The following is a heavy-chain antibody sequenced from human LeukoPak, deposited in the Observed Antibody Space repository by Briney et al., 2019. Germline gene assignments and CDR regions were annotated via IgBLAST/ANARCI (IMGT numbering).Heavy chain of an antibody. J-gene: IGHJ5*02. D-gene: IGHD3-22*01. V-gene: IGHV3-23*01. CDR3: AKTYDSSGWYWFDP. CDR1: GFTFSNYA. CDR2: ISGSGGST. Sequence: PGGSLRLSCEASGFTFSNYAMSWVRRAPGKGLEWVSAISGSGGSTYYADSVKGRFTISRDNSKNTLYLQMNSLRAEDTAVYYCAKTYDSSGWYWFDPWGQGTLVTVSS.